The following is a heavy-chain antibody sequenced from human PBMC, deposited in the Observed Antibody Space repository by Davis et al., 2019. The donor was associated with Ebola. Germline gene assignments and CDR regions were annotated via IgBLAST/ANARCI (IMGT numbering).Heavy chain of an antibody. CDR1: GFTFSSYG. D-gene: IGHD6-19*01. CDR3: ARDSVAVAGPGCFDY. V-gene: IGHV3-30*19. J-gene: IGHJ4*02. Sequence: GGSLRLSCAASGFTFSSYGMHWVRQAPGKGLEWVAVISYDGSNKYYADSVKGRFTISRDNSKNTLYLQMNSLRAEDTAVYYCARDSVAVAGPGCFDYWGQGTLVTVSS. CDR2: ISYDGSNK.